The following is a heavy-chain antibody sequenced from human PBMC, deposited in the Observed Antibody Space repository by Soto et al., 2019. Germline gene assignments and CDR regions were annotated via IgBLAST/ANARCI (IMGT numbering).Heavy chain of an antibody. CDR3: AHGSGWLSDY. V-gene: IGHV2-5*01. J-gene: IGHJ4*02. CDR1: GFSLSSNAVG. Sequence: QITLKESGPTLLKPTQTLTLTCTFSGFSLSSNAVGVNWIRQPPGKALEWLALIYWNDDNHYSPSLRSRLTITKDTSKNQVVLKMTNVDPVDTATYYCAHGSGWLSDYWGQGTLVTVSS. CDR2: IYWNDDN. D-gene: IGHD6-19*01.